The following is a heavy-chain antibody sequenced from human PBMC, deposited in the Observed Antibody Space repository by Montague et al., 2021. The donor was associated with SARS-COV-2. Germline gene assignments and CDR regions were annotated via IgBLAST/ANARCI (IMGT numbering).Heavy chain of an antibody. D-gene: IGHD2-15*01. V-gene: IGHV4-59*01. CDR3: ARVGFGYCSGGSCYRAFDY. CDR1: GGSISSYY. J-gene: IGHJ4*02. Sequence: SETLSLTCTVSGGSISSYYRSWIRQPPGKGLEWIGYIYYSGSTNYNPSLESRVTISVDTSKNQFSLKLSSVTAADTAVYYCARVGFGYCSGGSCYRAFDYWGQGTLVTVSS. CDR2: IYYSGST.